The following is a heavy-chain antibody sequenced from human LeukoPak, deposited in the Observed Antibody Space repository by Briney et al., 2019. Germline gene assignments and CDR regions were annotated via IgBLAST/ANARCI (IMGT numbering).Heavy chain of an antibody. CDR3: ARDRSQGGYCSGGSCYPGDNWFDP. V-gene: IGHV6-1*01. CDR2: TYYRSKWYN. J-gene: IGHJ5*02. Sequence: SQTLSLTCAISGDSVSSNSAAWNWIRQSPSRGLEWLGRTYYRSKWYNDYAVSVKSRITINPDTSKNQFSLKLSSVTAADTAVYYCARDRSQGGYCSGGSCYPGDNWFDPWGQGTLVTVSS. CDR1: GDSVSSNSAA. D-gene: IGHD2-15*01.